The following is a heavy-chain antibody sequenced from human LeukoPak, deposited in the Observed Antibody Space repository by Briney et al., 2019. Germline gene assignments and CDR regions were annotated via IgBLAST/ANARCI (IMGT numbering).Heavy chain of an antibody. Sequence: GGSLRLSCAATGFSFSDEYMSWIRQAPGQGPEWISYISASGSYTIYADSVKGRFTISRDNAKNSLHLQMNSLRAEDTAVYYCGRSRGAGPGAHFDVWGQGILVTVSS. D-gene: IGHD6-19*01. CDR1: GFSFSDEY. CDR2: ISASGSYT. V-gene: IGHV3-11*03. CDR3: GRSRGAGPGAHFDV. J-gene: IGHJ4*01.